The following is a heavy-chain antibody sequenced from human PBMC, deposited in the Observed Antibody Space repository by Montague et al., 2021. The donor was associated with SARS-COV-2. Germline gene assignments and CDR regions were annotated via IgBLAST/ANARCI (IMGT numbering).Heavy chain of an antibody. CDR1: GFTFSSYA. CDR2: ISYDGSNK. D-gene: IGHD3-9*01. Sequence: SLRLSCSASGFTFSSYAMHWVRQAPGKGLEWVAVISYDGSNKYYSDSVXGRFTISRDNPKNTLYPQMNSLRAEDTAVYYCARDPFYYDILTGYIYPAYYYYYGMDVWGQGITVTVSS. CDR3: ARDPFYYDILTGYIYPAYYYYYGMDV. J-gene: IGHJ6*02. V-gene: IGHV3-30-3*01.